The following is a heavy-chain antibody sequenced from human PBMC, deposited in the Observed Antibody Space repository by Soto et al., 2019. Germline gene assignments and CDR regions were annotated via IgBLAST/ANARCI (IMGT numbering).Heavy chain of an antibody. V-gene: IGHV3-30*04. J-gene: IGHJ4*02. CDR3: ARDQCFGGGRSCYYFDF. CDR2: ISNDGRGK. Sequence: GGSLRLSWAASGFTFTTYAIHWVRQAPGKGLEWVAVISNDGRGKYYADSGKGRFTSSRDNSKNTLYLQMSSLRSDDTAVYYCARDQCFGGGRSCYYFDFWGQEPLVTVSS. D-gene: IGHD2-15*01. CDR1: GFTFTTYA.